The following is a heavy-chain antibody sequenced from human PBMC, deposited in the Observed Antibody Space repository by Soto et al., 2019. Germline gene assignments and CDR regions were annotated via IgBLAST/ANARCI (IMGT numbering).Heavy chain of an antibody. CDR1: GFSFSSHG. CDR2: ISRNGDYI. CDR3: AKIAVTGSWYFDL. V-gene: IGHV3-23*01. J-gene: IGHJ2*01. Sequence: EVQLLESGGGLVQPGGSLRLSCAASGFSFSSHGMSWVRQAPEMGLEWVSSISRNGDYIYYADSVKGRFTISRHNSKNTLFLQVNSLRVEDTAVYYCAKIAVTGSWYFDLWGRGTLVTVSS. D-gene: IGHD6-19*01.